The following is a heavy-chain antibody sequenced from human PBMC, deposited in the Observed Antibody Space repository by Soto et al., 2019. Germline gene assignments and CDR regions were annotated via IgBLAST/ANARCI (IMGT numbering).Heavy chain of an antibody. Sequence: VQLLESGGGLVQPGGSLRLSCAASGFTFSSYAMNWVRQTPGEGLEWVSGISDSGGSPYYADSVKGRFTISRDNSKNTLYLQMDSLIAADTGVYYCARYALGLSHCWYNWFDRWGQGTLVYVSS. V-gene: IGHV3-23*01. CDR1: GFTFSSYA. CDR2: ISDSGGSP. J-gene: IGHJ5*02. D-gene: IGHD1-1*01. CDR3: ARYALGLSHCWYNWFDR.